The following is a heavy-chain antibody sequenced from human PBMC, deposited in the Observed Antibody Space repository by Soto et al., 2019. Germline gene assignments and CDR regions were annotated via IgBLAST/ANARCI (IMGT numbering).Heavy chain of an antibody. D-gene: IGHD3-10*01. CDR3: AKDTDYYGSGSYGSFDY. CDR1: GFTFSSYA. CDR2: ISGSGGST. J-gene: IGHJ4*02. Sequence: EVQLLESGGGLVQPGGSLRLSCAASGFTFSSYAMSWVRQAPGKGLEWVSAISGSGGSTYYADSVKGRFTISRDNSKNTLYLQMNSLRAEDTAVYYCAKDTDYYGSGSYGSFDYWGQGTLVTVSS. V-gene: IGHV3-23*01.